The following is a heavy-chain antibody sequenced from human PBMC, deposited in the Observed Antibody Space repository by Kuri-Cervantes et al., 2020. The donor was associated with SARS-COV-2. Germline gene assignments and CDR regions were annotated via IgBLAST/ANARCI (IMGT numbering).Heavy chain of an antibody. CDR3: ARDLIQQQLVRRYYYYYYMDV. D-gene: IGHD6-13*01. CDR2: INPSGGST. CDR1: GYTFTSYY. Sequence: ASVKVSCKASGYTFTSYYMHWVRQAPGQGLEWMGIINPSGGSTTYAQKFQGRVTMTTDTSTSTAYMELRSLRSDDTAVYYCARDLIQQQLVRRYYYYYYMDVWGKGTTVTVSS. J-gene: IGHJ6*03. V-gene: IGHV1-46*01.